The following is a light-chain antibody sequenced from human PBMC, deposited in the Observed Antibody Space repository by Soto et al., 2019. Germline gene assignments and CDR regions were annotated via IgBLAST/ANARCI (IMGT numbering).Light chain of an antibody. CDR1: QSVSSN. Sequence: EIVMTQSPATLSVSPGERATLSCRASQSVSSNLAWYQQKPGQAPRLLIYGASSRAPGTPDRFSGRGSGTDFTLTISRLEPEDFAVYYCQQRSNWPSITFGQGTRLEIK. CDR2: GAS. J-gene: IGKJ5*01. V-gene: IGKV3D-20*02. CDR3: QQRSNWPSIT.